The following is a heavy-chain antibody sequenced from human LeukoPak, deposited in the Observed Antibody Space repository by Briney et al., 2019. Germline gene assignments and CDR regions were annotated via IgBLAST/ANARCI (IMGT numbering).Heavy chain of an antibody. D-gene: IGHD1-1*01. CDR3: AGEGHNWHRFDH. CDR2: IFHSGKT. V-gene: IGHV4-59*03. CDR1: GASIRNYY. Sequence: SETLSLTCTVSGASIRNYYWTWIRQPPGKGLEWLGDIFHSGKTNYNPSLKSRGTISLEQSKNQLFLRLNSVTAADTAVYYCAGEGHNWHRFDHWGRGTLVTVSS. J-gene: IGHJ4*02.